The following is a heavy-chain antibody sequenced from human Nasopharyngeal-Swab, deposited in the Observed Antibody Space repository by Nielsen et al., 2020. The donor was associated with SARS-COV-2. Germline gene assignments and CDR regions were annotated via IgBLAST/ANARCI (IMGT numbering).Heavy chain of an antibody. CDR3: ARYTVNVGFDY. V-gene: IGHV5-51*01. J-gene: IGHJ4*02. Sequence: GESLKISCKGSGYSFTSYWSGWVRQMHGKGLEWIGIIYPGDSDTRYSPSFQGQVTISADKSLSTAYLQWSSLKASDTAIYYCARYTVNVGFDYWGQGTLVTVSS. CDR2: IYPGDSDT. D-gene: IGHD4-17*01. CDR1: GYSFTSYW.